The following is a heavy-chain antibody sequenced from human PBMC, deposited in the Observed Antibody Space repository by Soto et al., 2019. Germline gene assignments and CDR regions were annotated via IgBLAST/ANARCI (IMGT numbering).Heavy chain of an antibody. CDR2: IDVDGRGT. J-gene: IGHJ4*02. V-gene: IGHV3-74*01. D-gene: IGHD2-21*01. Sequence: EVQLVESGGGLVQPGGSLRLSCAASGFTFTSYWMHWVRQAPGRGLMWVSRIDVDGRGTIYADSVKGRFTISRDNAKNTLYLQMNSLKAEDSAVYYCARGGQYCGVDSCYMDYWGQGALVTVSS. CDR1: GFTFTSYW. CDR3: ARGGQYCGVDSCYMDY.